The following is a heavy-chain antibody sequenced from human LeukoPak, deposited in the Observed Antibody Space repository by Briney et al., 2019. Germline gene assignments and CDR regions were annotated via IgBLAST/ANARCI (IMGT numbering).Heavy chain of an antibody. CDR3: TRDLGP. Sequence: GGSLRLSCAASGFTFSNYGVHWVRQAPGKGLEWVANIKQDGSEEYYVESVKGRFTISRDNAKKSLYLQMNSLRDEDTAVYYCTRDLGPWGQGTLVTVSS. J-gene: IGHJ5*02. V-gene: IGHV3-7*04. CDR1: GFTFSNYG. D-gene: IGHD3-10*01. CDR2: IKQDGSEE.